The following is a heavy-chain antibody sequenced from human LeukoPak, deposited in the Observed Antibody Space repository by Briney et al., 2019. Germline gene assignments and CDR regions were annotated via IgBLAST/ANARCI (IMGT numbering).Heavy chain of an antibody. D-gene: IGHD2-15*01. Sequence: GGSLRLSCAASGFTVSSNYMNWVRQAPGKGLEWVSVFYADGRTFYADSVKGRFTISRDNSKNTLYLQMNSLSEEDTAVYYCARFIGGKGDDYWGQGTLVTVSS. J-gene: IGHJ4*02. CDR1: GFTVSSNY. CDR3: ARFIGGKGDDY. V-gene: IGHV3-53*01. CDR2: FYADGRT.